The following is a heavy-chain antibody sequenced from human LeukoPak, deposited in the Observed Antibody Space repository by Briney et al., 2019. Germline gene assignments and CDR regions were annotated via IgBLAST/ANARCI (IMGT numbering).Heavy chain of an antibody. J-gene: IGHJ6*03. V-gene: IGHV1-8*01. CDR1: GYTFTSYD. CDR2: MNPNSGNT. Sequence: GASVKVSCKASGYTFTSYDINWVRQATGQGLEWMGWMNPNSGNTGYAQKFQGRVTMTRNTSISTAYMELSSLRSEGTAVYYCARARKLTIFGVVIRSDYYMDVWGKGTTVTVSS. D-gene: IGHD3-3*01. CDR3: ARARKLTIFGVVIRSDYYMDV.